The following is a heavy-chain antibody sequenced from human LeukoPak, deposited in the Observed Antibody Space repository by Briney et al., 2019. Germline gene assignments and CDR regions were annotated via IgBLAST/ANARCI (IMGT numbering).Heavy chain of an antibody. CDR2: ISAYNGNT. CDR3: ATMVVAATLDY. Sequence: ASVKVSCKASGYTFTSYGISWVRQAPGQGLEWMGWISAYNGNTNYVQKLQGRVTMTTDTSTSTAYMELRSLRSDDTAVYYCATMVVAATLDYWGQGTLVTVSS. D-gene: IGHD2-15*01. V-gene: IGHV1-18*01. CDR1: GYTFTSYG. J-gene: IGHJ4*02.